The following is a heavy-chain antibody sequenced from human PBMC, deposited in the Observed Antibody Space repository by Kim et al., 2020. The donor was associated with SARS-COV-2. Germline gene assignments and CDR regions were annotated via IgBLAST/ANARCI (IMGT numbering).Heavy chain of an antibody. J-gene: IGHJ4*02. D-gene: IGHD1-1*01. Sequence: PSLKSRVTMSLDTSKNQFSLKLSSVSAADTAIYFCAGGLGPTFDHWGQGTLVTVSS. V-gene: IGHV4-59*09. CDR3: AGGLGPTFDH.